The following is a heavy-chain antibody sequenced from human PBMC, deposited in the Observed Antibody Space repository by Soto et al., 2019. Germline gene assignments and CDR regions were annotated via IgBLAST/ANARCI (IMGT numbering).Heavy chain of an antibody. V-gene: IGHV4-4*01. Sequence: AETLSLSCAVSGVSISRRDGWCCVRLPPGKGLEWIGEIYHGGSTYNNPSLRSRVSMSIDTSKDPFSLKLKCVIAADTALFFCARQRASGVTQGYFDLWGPGSLVTVSS. CDR2: IYHGGST. J-gene: IGHJ4*03. CDR1: GVSISRRDG. CDR3: ARQRASGVTQGYFDL. D-gene: IGHD2-21*02.